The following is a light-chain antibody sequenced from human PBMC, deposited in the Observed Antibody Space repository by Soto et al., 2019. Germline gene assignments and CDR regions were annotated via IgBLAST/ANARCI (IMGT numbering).Light chain of an antibody. CDR1: SSDVGGYNY. CDR2: EVS. CDR3: SSYAGSNNSV. Sequence: QSVLTQPPSASGCPGQSVTISCTGTSSDVGGYNYVSWYQQHPGKAPKLMIYEVSKRPSGVPDRFSGSKSGNTASLTVSGLQAEDEADYYCSSYAGSNNSVFGTGTKVTVL. V-gene: IGLV2-8*01. J-gene: IGLJ1*01.